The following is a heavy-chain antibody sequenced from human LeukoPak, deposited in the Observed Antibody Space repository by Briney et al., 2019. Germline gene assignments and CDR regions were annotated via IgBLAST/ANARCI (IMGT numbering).Heavy chain of an antibody. Sequence: VASVKVSCKASGYTFTSYGISWVRQAPGQGLEWMGWISAYNGNTNYAQKLQGRVTMTTDTSTSTAYMELRSLRSDDKAVYYCASFGAVAGTHRRQPSYAFDIWGQGTMVTVSS. CDR2: ISAYNGNT. J-gene: IGHJ3*02. CDR3: ASFGAVAGTHRRQPSYAFDI. D-gene: IGHD6-19*01. V-gene: IGHV1-18*01. CDR1: GYTFTSYG.